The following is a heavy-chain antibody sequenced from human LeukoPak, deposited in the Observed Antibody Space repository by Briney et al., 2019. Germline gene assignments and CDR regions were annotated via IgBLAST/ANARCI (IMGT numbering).Heavy chain of an antibody. D-gene: IGHD2-21*02. CDR3: TKESVTYLDY. CDR1: GFIFNYYS. CDR2: ISSSSSSI. V-gene: IGHV3-48*02. Sequence: PGGSLRLSCAASGFIFNYYSMNWVRQAPGKGLEWGSYISSSSSSIYYADSVKGRFTISRDNAKNSLYLQMNSLRDEDTAVYYCTKESVTYLDYWGQGTLVTVSS. J-gene: IGHJ4*02.